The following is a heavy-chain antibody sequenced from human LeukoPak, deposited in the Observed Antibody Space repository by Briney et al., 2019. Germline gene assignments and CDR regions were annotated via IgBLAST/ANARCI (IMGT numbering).Heavy chain of an antibody. D-gene: IGHD1-26*01. CDR1: GGSISSSNYY. J-gene: IGHJ4*02. CDR2: IYYSGST. V-gene: IGHV4-39*06. Sequence: SETLSLTCTVSGGSISSSNYYWGWIRQPPGKGLEWIGSIYYSGSTYYIPSLKSRVTISVDTSKNQFPLKLSSVTAADTAVYYCARGVVGYYFDYWGQGTLVTVSS. CDR3: ARGVVGYYFDY.